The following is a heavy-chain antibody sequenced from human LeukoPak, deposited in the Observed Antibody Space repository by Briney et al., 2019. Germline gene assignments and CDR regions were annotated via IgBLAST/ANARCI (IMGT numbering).Heavy chain of an antibody. CDR2: IYYSGST. J-gene: IGHJ6*03. CDR3: ARLQLWPDYYYYYMDV. D-gene: IGHD5-18*01. Sequence: PSETLSLTCTVSGGSISSGGYYWSWIRQHPGKGLEWIGYIYYSGSTYYNPSLKSRVTISVDTSKNQFSLKLSSVTAADTAVYYCARLQLWPDYYYYYMDVWGKGTTVTVSS. CDR1: GGSISSGGYY. V-gene: IGHV4-31*03.